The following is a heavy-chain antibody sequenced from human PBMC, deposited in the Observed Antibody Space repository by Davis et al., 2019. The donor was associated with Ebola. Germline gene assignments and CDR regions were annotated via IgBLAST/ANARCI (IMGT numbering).Heavy chain of an antibody. CDR1: GYTFTSYG. D-gene: IGHD3-10*01. CDR3: ARSQSITMVRGVIISLGY. CDR2: ISAYNGNT. V-gene: IGHV1-18*04. J-gene: IGHJ4*02. Sequence: AASVKVSCKASGYTFTSYGISWVRQAPGQGLEWMGWISAYNGNTNYAQKLQGRVTMTTDTSTSTAYMELRSLRSDDTAVYYCARSQSITMVRGVIISLGYWGQGTLVTVSS.